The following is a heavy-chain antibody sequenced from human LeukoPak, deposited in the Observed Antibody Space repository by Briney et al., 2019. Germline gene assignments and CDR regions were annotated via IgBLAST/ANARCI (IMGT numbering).Heavy chain of an antibody. J-gene: IGHJ4*02. Sequence: GGSLRLSCAASGFXFDTYAISWVRQAPGKGLEWVSTMSGSGGRTFYGDSVKGRFTISRDRSKNTLYLQMNSLRPEDTAVYYCAKEGSSWNVDYWGQGTLVTVSS. CDR1: GFXFDTYA. V-gene: IGHV3-23*01. D-gene: IGHD6-13*01. CDR2: MSGSGGRT. CDR3: AKEGSSWNVDY.